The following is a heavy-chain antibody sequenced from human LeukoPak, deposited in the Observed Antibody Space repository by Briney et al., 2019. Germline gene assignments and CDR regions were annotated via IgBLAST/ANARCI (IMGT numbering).Heavy chain of an antibody. CDR2: INTNTGNP. CDR3: ARLRTGYYLTDYYYYMDV. J-gene: IGHJ6*03. CDR1: GYTFTSYA. D-gene: IGHD3/OR15-3a*01. V-gene: IGHV7-4-1*02. Sequence: ASVKVSCKASGYTFTSYAMNWVRQAPGQGLEWMGWINTNTGNPTYAQGLTGRFVFSLDTSVSTACLQISSLKAEDTAVYYCARLRTGYYLTDYYYYMDVWGKGTTVTVSS.